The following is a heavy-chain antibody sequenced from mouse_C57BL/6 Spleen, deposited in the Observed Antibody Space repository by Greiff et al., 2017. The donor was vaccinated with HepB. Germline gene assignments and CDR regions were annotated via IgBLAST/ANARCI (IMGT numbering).Heavy chain of an antibody. J-gene: IGHJ4*01. V-gene: IGHV1-9*01. D-gene: IGHD2-3*01. Sequence: QVQLQQSGAELMKPGASVKLSCKATGYTFTGYWIEWVKQRPGHGLEWIGEILPGSGITNYNEKFKGKATFTADTSSNTAYMQLSSLTTEDSAIYYCARYDGFRYYYAMDYWGQGTSVTVSS. CDR2: ILPGSGIT. CDR1: GYTFTGYW. CDR3: ARYDGFRYYYAMDY.